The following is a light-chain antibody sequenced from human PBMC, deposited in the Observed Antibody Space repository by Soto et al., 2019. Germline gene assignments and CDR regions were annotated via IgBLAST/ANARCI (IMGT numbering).Light chain of an antibody. CDR2: GAS. J-gene: IGKJ4*01. Sequence: EIVVTQSPATLSVSPGEGATLSCRASQSVRNNLAWYQQKPGQAPRLLIYGASTRASGIPGRFSGSGSGTEFTLTISSLQSEDFAVYYCQQYDNWPRSLTFGGGTKVEIK. V-gene: IGKV3-15*01. CDR3: QQYDNWPRSLT. CDR1: QSVRNN.